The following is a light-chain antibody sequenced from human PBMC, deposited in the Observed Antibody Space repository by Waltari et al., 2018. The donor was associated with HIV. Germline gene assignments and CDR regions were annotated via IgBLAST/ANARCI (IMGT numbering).Light chain of an antibody. V-gene: IGLV3-21*02. Sequence: SYVLPQAPSLSVAPGQTATFTCGHIGNYPGQGYRQRPGQAPVLVVFDDTYRSPGIPARLSGATSGSQATLTITRVEVGDEADYFCQVWDKSYREAVFGGGTQLTVL. CDR1: HIGNYP. J-gene: IGLJ2*01. CDR2: DDT. CDR3: QVWDKSYREAV.